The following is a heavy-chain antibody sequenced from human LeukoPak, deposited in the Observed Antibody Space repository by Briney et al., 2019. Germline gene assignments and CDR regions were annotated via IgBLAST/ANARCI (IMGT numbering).Heavy chain of an antibody. CDR3: ARGEMATTPDY. J-gene: IGHJ4*02. V-gene: IGHV4-39*07. D-gene: IGHD5-24*01. Sequence: SETLSLTCTVPSGSISSSSYYWSWIRQPPGKGLEWIGEINHSGSTNYNPSLKSRVTISVDTSKNQFSLKLSSVTAADTAVYYCARGEMATTPDYWGQGTLVTVSS. CDR2: INHSGST. CDR1: SGSISSSSYY.